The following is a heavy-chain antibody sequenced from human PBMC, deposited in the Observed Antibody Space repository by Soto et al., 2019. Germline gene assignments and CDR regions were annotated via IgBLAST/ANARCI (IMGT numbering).Heavy chain of an antibody. CDR3: ARAPIAARPLKSFDY. CDR1: GGSISSGGYY. J-gene: IGHJ4*02. D-gene: IGHD6-6*01. V-gene: IGHV4-31*03. CDR2: IYYSGST. Sequence: PSETLSLTCTVSGGSISSGGYYWSWIRHHPGKGLEWIGYIYYSGSTYYNPSLKSRVTISVDTSKNQFSLKLSSVTAADTAVYYCARAPIAARPLKSFDYWGQGTRVTVSS.